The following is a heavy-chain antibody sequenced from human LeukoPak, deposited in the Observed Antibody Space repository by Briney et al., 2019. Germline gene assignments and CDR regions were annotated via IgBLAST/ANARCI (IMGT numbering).Heavy chain of an antibody. Sequence: ASVKVSCKASGYTFTSYGISWVRQAPGQGLEGMGWISAYNGNTNYAQKLQGRVTMTTDTSTSTAYMELRSLRSDDTAVYYCASCSSGWSEFDYWGQGTLVTVSS. CDR2: ISAYNGNT. CDR1: GYTFTSYG. CDR3: ASCSSGWSEFDY. J-gene: IGHJ4*02. V-gene: IGHV1-18*01. D-gene: IGHD6-19*01.